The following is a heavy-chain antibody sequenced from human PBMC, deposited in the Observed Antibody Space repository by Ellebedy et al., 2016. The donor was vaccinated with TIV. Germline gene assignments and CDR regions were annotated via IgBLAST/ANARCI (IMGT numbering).Heavy chain of an antibody. CDR1: GYTSTSYY. Sequence: ASVKVSCKASGYTSTSYYFYWVRQAPGQGLEWMGIINPTTGNSNYAQKFQGRVTMTRDTSTSTVYMELSSLRSEDTAVYYCARGDNYYYDSSGYYYTYWGQGTLVTVSS. CDR2: INPTTGNS. D-gene: IGHD3-22*01. J-gene: IGHJ4*02. CDR3: ARGDNYYYDSSGYYYTY. V-gene: IGHV1-46*01.